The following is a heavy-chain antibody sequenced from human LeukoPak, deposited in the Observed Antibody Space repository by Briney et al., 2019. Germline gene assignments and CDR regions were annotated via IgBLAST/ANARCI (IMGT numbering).Heavy chain of an antibody. V-gene: IGHV4-59*01. CDR2: IYYSGST. CDR3: ARDLQQGRAGAPDAFDI. J-gene: IGHJ3*02. CDR1: GGSISSYY. D-gene: IGHD3-10*01. Sequence: SETLSLTCTVSGGSISSYYWSWIRQPPGKGLEWIGYIYYSGSTNYNPSLKSRVTISVDTSKNQFSLKLSSVTAADTAVYYCARDLQQGRAGAPDAFDIWGQGTMVTVSS.